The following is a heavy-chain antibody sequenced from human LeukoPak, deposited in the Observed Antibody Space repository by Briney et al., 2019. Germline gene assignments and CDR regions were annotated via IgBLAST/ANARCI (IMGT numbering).Heavy chain of an antibody. CDR3: AKDEQGLLWFGETRPEERYYFDY. V-gene: IGHV3-23*01. J-gene: IGHJ4*02. Sequence: PGGSLRLSCAASGFTFSSYAMSWVRQAPGKGLEWVSAISGSGGSTYYADSVKGRFTISRDNSKNTLYLQMNSLRAEDTAVYYCAKDEQGLLWFGETRPEERYYFDYWGQGTLVTVSS. CDR1: GFTFSSYA. CDR2: ISGSGGST. D-gene: IGHD3-10*01.